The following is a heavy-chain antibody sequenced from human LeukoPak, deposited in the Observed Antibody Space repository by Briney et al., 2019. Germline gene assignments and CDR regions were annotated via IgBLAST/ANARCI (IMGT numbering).Heavy chain of an antibody. CDR2: IRYDGSNK. D-gene: IGHD6-13*01. CDR3: AKSSSSWYFDY. Sequence: GGSLRLSCAASGFTFGSYGMHWVRQAPGKGLEWVAFIRYDGSNKYYADSVRGRFTISRDNSKNTLYLQMNGLRAEDTAVYYCAKSSSSWYFDYWGQGTLVTVSS. V-gene: IGHV3-30*02. J-gene: IGHJ4*02. CDR1: GFTFGSYG.